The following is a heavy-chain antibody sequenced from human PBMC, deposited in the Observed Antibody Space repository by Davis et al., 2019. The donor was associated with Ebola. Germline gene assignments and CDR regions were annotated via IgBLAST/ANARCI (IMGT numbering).Heavy chain of an antibody. CDR2: ISSSSGYI. CDR1: GFIFSSYS. J-gene: IGHJ4*02. D-gene: IGHD3-10*01. V-gene: IGHV3-21*04. Sequence: PGGSLRLSCAASGFIFSSYSMNWVRQAPGKGLEWVSSISSSSGYIYYADSVKGRFTISRDNSKNTLYLQMNSLRAEDTAVYYCALNYGLDYWGQGTLVTVSS. CDR3: ALNYGLDY.